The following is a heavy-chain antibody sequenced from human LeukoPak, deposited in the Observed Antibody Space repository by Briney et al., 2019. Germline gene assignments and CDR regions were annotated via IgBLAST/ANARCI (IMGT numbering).Heavy chain of an antibody. Sequence: GESLKISCKGSGYSFTSYWIGWVRQMPGKGLEWMGIIHSADSNTKYSPSFQGQVTISADKSISTAYLQWSGLKASDTAMYYCARHYDSSGYYSDYWGQGTLVTVSS. CDR2: IHSADSNT. CDR3: ARHYDSSGYYSDY. D-gene: IGHD3-22*01. V-gene: IGHV5-51*01. J-gene: IGHJ4*02. CDR1: GYSFTSYW.